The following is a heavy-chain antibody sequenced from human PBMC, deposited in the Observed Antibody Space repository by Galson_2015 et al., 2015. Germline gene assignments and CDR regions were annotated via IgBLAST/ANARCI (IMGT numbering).Heavy chain of an antibody. CDR1: GGSINTSTHY. Sequence: TLSLTCTVSGGSINTSTHYWHWIRQPPGKGLEWVGNSHYSGITYYNPSLKGRVSISVDTSKNQFSLRLTSVTAADTALYFCARNWDSSTLLGNAFDVWGPGTMVTVTS. J-gene: IGHJ3*01. D-gene: IGHD2-2*01. CDR2: SHYSGIT. V-gene: IGHV4-39*01. CDR3: ARNWDSSTLLGNAFDV.